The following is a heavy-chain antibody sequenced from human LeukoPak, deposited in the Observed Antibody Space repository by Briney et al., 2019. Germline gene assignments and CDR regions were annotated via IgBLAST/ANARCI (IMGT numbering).Heavy chain of an antibody. Sequence: GGSLRLSCAVSGFTFGSYGMHWVRQAPGKGLEWVAVIWNDGSEKYHADSVKGRFTISRDNSKNTLYLQMNSLRAEDTAVYYCARGYCSSIGCATGWKFDYWGQGTLVTVSS. D-gene: IGHD2-2*01. J-gene: IGHJ4*02. CDR2: IWNDGSEK. CDR3: ARGYCSSIGCATGWKFDY. CDR1: GFTFGSYG. V-gene: IGHV3-33*01.